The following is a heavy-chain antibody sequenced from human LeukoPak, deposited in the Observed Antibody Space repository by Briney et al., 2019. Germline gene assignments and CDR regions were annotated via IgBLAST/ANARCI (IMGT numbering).Heavy chain of an antibody. J-gene: IGHJ4*02. Sequence: GGSLRLSCAASGSTFSSYSMNWVRQAPGKGLEWVSYISSSSSTIYYADSVKGRFTISRDNAKNSLYLQMNSLRAEDTAVYYCARDRHSSLYTFDYWGQGTLVTVSS. D-gene: IGHD4-11*01. CDR2: ISSSSSTI. V-gene: IGHV3-48*04. CDR3: ARDRHSSLYTFDY. CDR1: GSTFSSYS.